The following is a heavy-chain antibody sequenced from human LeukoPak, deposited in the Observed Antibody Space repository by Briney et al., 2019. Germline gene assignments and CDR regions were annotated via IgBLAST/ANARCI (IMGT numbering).Heavy chain of an antibody. J-gene: IGHJ4*02. D-gene: IGHD1-1*01. V-gene: IGHV3-73*01. CDR3: TRNNNWQFDY. CDR1: GFTFSGSA. CDR2: IRSKANSYAT. Sequence: GRSLRLSCAASGFTFSGSAMHWVRQASGKGLEWVGRIRSKANSYATAYAASVKGRFTISRDDSKNTAYLQMNSLKTEDTAVYYCTRNNNWQFDYWGQGTLVTVSS.